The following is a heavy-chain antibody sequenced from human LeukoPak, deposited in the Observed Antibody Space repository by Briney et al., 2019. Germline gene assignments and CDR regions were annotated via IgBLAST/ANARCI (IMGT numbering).Heavy chain of an antibody. CDR1: GGSISSYY. CDR2: IYYSGST. V-gene: IGHV4-59*08. J-gene: IGHJ5*02. Sequence: SETLSLTCTVSGGSISSYYWSWIRQPPGKGLAWIGYIYYSGSTNYNPSLKSRVTISVDTSKNQFSLKLSSVTAADTAVYYCARHIYYGSGSVIGDWFDPWGQGTLVTVSS. D-gene: IGHD3-10*01. CDR3: ARHIYYGSGSVIGDWFDP.